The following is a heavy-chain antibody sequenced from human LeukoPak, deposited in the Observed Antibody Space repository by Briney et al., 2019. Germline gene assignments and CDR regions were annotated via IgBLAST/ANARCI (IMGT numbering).Heavy chain of an antibody. CDR1: GFAFSSYA. J-gene: IGHJ5*02. D-gene: IGHD6-19*01. CDR3: AKGPNSGWSREWSDP. Sequence: GGSLRLSCAASGFAFSSYAMSWVRQAPGKGLEWVSAISGSGGSTYYADSVKGRFTISRDNSKNTMYLQMNSLRTEDTAVYYCAKGPNSGWSREWSDPWGQGTLVTVSS. V-gene: IGHV3-23*01. CDR2: ISGSGGST.